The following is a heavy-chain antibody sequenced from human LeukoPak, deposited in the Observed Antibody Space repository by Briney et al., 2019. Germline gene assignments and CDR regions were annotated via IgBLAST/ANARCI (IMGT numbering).Heavy chain of an antibody. CDR3: AARDFWSGPASDY. CDR1: GFTFSSYG. CDR2: IRYDGSEK. J-gene: IGHJ4*02. D-gene: IGHD3-3*01. Sequence: GGSLRHACAASGFTFSSYGTHWVRQAPGKGLEWVAFIRYDGSEKYYADSVKGRFTISRDNSKNTLYLQMNRLRAEDTAVYYCAARDFWSGPASDYWGQGTLGTVSS. V-gene: IGHV3-30*02.